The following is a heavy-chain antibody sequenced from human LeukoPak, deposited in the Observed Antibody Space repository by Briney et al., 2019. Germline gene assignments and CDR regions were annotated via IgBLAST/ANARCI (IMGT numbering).Heavy chain of an antibody. J-gene: IGHJ5*02. Sequence: ASVKVSCKASGYTFTGYYMHWVRQAPGQGLEWMGWINPNSGGTNYAQKFQGRVTMTRDTSISTAYMELSRLRSDDTAVYYCARAKTIAAIYNWFDPWGQEPWSPSPQ. CDR2: INPNSGGT. CDR1: GYTFTGYY. V-gene: IGHV1-2*02. CDR3: ARAKTIAAIYNWFDP. D-gene: IGHD6-6*01.